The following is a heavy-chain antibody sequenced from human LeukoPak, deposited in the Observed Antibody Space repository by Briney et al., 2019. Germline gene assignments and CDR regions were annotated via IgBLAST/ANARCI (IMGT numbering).Heavy chain of an antibody. CDR3: ARGGDSFDY. CDR2: IWYDGSQK. V-gene: IGHV3-33*01. CDR1: GFTFSSFG. D-gene: IGHD3-16*01. J-gene: IGHJ4*02. Sequence: GGSLRLSCAASGFTFSSFGMHWVRQAPGKGLEWVAVIWYDGSQKFYADSLKGRFTISRDSSKNTLYLQMNSLRAEDTAVYYCARGGDSFDYWGQGTLVTVSS.